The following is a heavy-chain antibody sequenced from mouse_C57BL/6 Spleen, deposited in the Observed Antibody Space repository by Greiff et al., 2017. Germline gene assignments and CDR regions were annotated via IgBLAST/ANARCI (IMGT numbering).Heavy chain of an antibody. Sequence: VQLQQSGAELVKPGASVKLSCTVSGFNIKDDYMHRVKQRTEQGLEWIGRIDPEDGETKYDPKFKGKATITSDTSSNTAYLQLSSLTSEDTAVYYCAFYYGNSYAMDDWGQGTSVTVSS. CDR3: AFYYGNSYAMDD. J-gene: IGHJ4*01. V-gene: IGHV14-2*01. D-gene: IGHD2-1*01. CDR2: IDPEDGET. CDR1: GFNIKDDY.